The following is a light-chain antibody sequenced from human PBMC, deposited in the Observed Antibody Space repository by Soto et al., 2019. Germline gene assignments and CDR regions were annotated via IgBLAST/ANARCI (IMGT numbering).Light chain of an antibody. CDR1: QTVRSDY. Sequence: EVVLTQSPATLSLSPGERATLSCGASQTVRSDYVAWYHQAPGLAPRLLIHYASHRAPGIPDRFRGSGSGTDFTLTISGLEPEDSGMYYCPQYGSLPMSTFGQGTRLEIK. CDR2: YAS. J-gene: IGKJ5*01. V-gene: IGKV3D-20*01. CDR3: PQYGSLPMST.